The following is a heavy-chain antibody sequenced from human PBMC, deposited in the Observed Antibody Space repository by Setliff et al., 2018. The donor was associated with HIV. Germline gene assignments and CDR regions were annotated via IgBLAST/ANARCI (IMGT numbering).Heavy chain of an antibody. CDR3: AREKEGILNY. J-gene: IGHJ4*02. CDR2: IIPMYGVT. CDR1: GGTFSSYV. D-gene: IGHD3-10*01. Sequence: SVKVSCKASGGTFSSYVISWVRQAPGQGPEWMGGIIPMYGVTNYAQKFQNRVTITADESTSTAYMELSSLRSEDTAVYYCAREKEGILNYWGQGTLVTVSS. V-gene: IGHV1-69*13.